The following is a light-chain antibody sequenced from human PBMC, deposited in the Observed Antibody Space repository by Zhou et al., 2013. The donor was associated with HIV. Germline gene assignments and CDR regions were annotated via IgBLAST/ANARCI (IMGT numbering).Light chain of an antibody. CDR2: DVS. CDR3: CSYAGSSTVV. V-gene: IGLV2-14*03. Sequence: QSALTQPASVTGSPGQSITIPCTGTSSDVGGYNYVSWYQQHPGKAPKLMIYDVSKRPSGVSNRFSGSKSGNRASLTISGLQAEDEADYYCCSYAGSSTVVFGGGTKLTVL. J-gene: IGLJ2*01. CDR1: SSDVGGYNY.